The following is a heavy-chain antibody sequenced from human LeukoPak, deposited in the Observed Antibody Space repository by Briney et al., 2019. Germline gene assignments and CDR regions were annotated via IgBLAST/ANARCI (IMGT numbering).Heavy chain of an antibody. Sequence: PGGSLRLSCAASGFTFSGSGMHWVRQAPGKGLEWVANIKEDGSEKDYVDSVKGRFTISRDNAKNSLYLQINSLRAEDTAVYYCATAGGRKACFQHWGQGTLVTVSS. D-gene: IGHD3-16*01. V-gene: IGHV3-7*01. CDR3: ATAGGRKACFQH. J-gene: IGHJ1*01. CDR2: IKEDGSEK. CDR1: GFTFSGSG.